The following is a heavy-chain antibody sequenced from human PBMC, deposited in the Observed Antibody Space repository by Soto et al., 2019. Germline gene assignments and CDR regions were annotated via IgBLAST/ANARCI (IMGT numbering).Heavy chain of an antibody. V-gene: IGHV3-13*05. CDR1: GFTFSSYD. Sequence: LRLSCAASGFTFSSYDMHWVRQATGKGLEWVSAIGTAGDPYYPGSVKGRFTISRENAKNSLYLQMNSLRAGDTAVYYCARSGHKYCSGGSCYSYTFDYWGQGTLVTVSS. J-gene: IGHJ4*02. CDR2: IGTAGDP. CDR3: ARSGHKYCSGGSCYSYTFDY. D-gene: IGHD2-15*01.